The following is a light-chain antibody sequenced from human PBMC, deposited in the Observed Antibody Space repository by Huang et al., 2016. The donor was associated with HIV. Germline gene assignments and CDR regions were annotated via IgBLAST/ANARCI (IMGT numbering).Light chain of an antibody. CDR3: KQYNNFPWT. CDR2: MAS. Sequence: DIQMTQSPSTLSASLGDRVTINCRANESLHNWLAWYKQKPGVAPRLLIYMASKLESSVESRISGSRSGKEITSTSSNLHPDGLATCHCKQYNNFPWTFGQGTKVESK. CDR1: ESLHNW. V-gene: IGKV1-5*03. J-gene: IGKJ1*01.